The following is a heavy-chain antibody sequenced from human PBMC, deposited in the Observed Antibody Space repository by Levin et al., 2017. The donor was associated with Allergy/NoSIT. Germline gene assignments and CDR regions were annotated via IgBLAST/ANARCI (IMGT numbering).Heavy chain of an antibody. J-gene: IGHJ6*02. V-gene: IGHV3-7*01. Sequence: QSGGSLRLSCAASGFTFSVYWMSWVRQAPGKGLEWVANIKEDGSQKYYADSVKGLFTISRDNAKNSLDLQMNSVRAEDTAVYYCARGGVKYGLDVWGQGTTVTVSS. CDR1: GFTFSVYW. CDR3: ARGGVKYGLDV. D-gene: IGHD3-16*01. CDR2: IKEDGSQK.